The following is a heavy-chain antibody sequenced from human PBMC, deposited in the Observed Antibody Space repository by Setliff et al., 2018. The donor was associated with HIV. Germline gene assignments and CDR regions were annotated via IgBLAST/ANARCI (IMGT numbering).Heavy chain of an antibody. CDR1: GYTFTDYY. CDR2: VDPEDGET. J-gene: IGHJ3*02. Sequence: GPQVKVSCKASGYTFTDYYIHWVQQAPGKGLEWMGRVDPEDGETTYAEKFQGRITITADTSTDTAYMELSSLRSEDTAVYYCATRDAFDIWGQGTMVTVSS. V-gene: IGHV1-69-2*01. CDR3: ATRDAFDI.